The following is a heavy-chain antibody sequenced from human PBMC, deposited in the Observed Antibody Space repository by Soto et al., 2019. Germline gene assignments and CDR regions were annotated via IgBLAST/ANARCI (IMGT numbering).Heavy chain of an antibody. CDR2: VSVTGGSA. CDR3: ARGSAYSAYDLEY. D-gene: IGHD5-12*01. J-gene: IGHJ4*02. V-gene: IGHV3-23*01. CDR1: GFPFSIYA. Sequence: PGGSLRLSCAASGFPFSIYAMTLVRQSPGKGLEWVSGVSVTGGSAYYADSVKGRFTISRDKSTNTLYLHMNSLRAEDTAVYYCARGSAYSAYDLEYWGQGQLVAVSS.